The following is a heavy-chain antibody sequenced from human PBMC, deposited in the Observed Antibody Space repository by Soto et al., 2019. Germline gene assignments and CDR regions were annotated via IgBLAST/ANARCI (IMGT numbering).Heavy chain of an antibody. CDR2: IIPIFGTA. Sequence: GASVKVSCEASGGTFSSYAISWVRQAPGQGLEWMGGIIPIFGTANYAQKFQGRVTITADESTSTAYMELSSLRSEDTAVYYCTRDSGSTFGVVMDYWGQGPMVTVSS. CDR1: GGTFSSYA. CDR3: TRDSGSTFGVVMDY. V-gene: IGHV1-69*13. J-gene: IGHJ4*02. D-gene: IGHD3-3*02.